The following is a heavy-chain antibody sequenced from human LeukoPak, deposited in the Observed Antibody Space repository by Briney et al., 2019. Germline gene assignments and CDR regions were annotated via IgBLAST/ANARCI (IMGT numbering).Heavy chain of an antibody. V-gene: IGHV3-48*02. J-gene: IGHJ3*02. CDR1: GFTFGSYS. CDR2: ISSSSSTI. CDR3: ARDLYNWNDALGAFDI. Sequence: PGGSLRLSCVASGFTFGSYSMNWVRQAPGKGLEWVSYISSSSSTIYYADSVKGRFTISRDNAKNSLYLQMNSLRDEDTAVYYCARDLYNWNDALGAFDIWGQGTMVTVTS. D-gene: IGHD1-20*01.